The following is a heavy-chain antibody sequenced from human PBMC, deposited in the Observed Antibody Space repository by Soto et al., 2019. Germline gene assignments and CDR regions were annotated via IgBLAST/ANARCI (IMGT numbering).Heavy chain of an antibody. CDR1: GFTFTSSA. Sequence: SVKVSCKASGFTFTSSAVQWVRQARGQRLEWIGWIVVGSGNTNYAQKFQERVTITRDMSTSTAYMELSSLRSEDTAVYYCAADLYYDFWSGYSYDYWGQGTLVTVPQ. D-gene: IGHD3-3*01. CDR3: AADLYYDFWSGYSYDY. V-gene: IGHV1-58*01. J-gene: IGHJ4*02. CDR2: IVVGSGNT.